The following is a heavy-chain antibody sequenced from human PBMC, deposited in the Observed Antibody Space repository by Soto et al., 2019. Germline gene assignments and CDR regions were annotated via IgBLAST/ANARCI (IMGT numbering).Heavy chain of an antibody. CDR1: GGSISSGGYY. J-gene: IGHJ6*02. D-gene: IGHD2-2*01. CDR3: AGTLVSAAKSYSYYGIDV. Sequence: TSETLSLTCTVSGGSISSGGYYWILIRQHPGKGLEWIGYIYYSGSTYYNPSLKSRVTISVDTSKNQFSLKLSSVTAADTAVYYCAGTLVSAAKSYSYYGIDVWGQGTTVTVSS. V-gene: IGHV4-31*03. CDR2: IYYSGST.